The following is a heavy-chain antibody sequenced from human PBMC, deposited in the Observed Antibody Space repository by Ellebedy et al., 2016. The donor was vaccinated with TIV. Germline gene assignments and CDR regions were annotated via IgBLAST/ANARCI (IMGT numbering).Heavy chain of an antibody. CDR1: GFTFSSFA. J-gene: IGHJ6*04. D-gene: IGHD3-3*01. Sequence: GGSLRLXXAASGFTFSSFAMNWVRQAPGKGLEWVSAISGGGGSTFYADSVKGRFTISRDNSKNTLYLQMNYLRAEDTAVYYCAKGDDFWSDYSAMDVWGKGTTVTVSS. CDR2: ISGGGGST. CDR3: AKGDDFWSDYSAMDV. V-gene: IGHV3-23*01.